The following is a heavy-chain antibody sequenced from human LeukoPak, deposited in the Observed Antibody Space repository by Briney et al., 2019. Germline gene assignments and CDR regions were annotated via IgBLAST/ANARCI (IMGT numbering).Heavy chain of an antibody. V-gene: IGHV3-21*01. CDR1: GVIFSDYS. D-gene: IGHD5/OR15-5a*01. J-gene: IGHJ6*02. CDR3: ARSRSVSNYKGMDV. CDR2: ISSSSDYI. Sequence: GGSLRLSCPASGVIFSDYSMSWVRQAPGKGLEWVSSISSSSDYIYYADSVKGRFTISRDNARNSLYLQMNSLRAEDTAVYYCARSRSVSNYKGMDVWGQGTTVTVSS.